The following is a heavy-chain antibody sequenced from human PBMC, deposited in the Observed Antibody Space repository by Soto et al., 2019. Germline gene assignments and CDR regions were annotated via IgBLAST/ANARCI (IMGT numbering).Heavy chain of an antibody. V-gene: IGHV1-8*01. CDR1: GDMFTSYD. Sequence: ASVKASCKNSGDMFTSYDINWVRQGTRQRLEWLGWMNPNSGNTGYSQNFQGRVSMTRDKSMSTAYMELSSLTSDDTAVYYCARDRGSSIYSATYYFDYWGQGSLVTVSS. J-gene: IGHJ4*02. CDR3: ARDRGSSIYSATYYFDY. D-gene: IGHD2-2*01. CDR2: MNPNSGNT.